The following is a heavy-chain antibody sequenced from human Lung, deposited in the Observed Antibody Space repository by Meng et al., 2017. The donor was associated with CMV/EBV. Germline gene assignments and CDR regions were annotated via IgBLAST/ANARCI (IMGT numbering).Heavy chain of an antibody. D-gene: IGHD3-22*01. Sequence: ASXXVSXKASGYTFIGYDLHWVRQAPGQGLEWMGWINPKSGGTNYAQRFQGRVTMTRDTSINTVYMELRRLRSDDTAVYFCEKSLYTNYYSTYYGLDVWGQGTXVTVSS. CDR2: INPKSGGT. CDR1: GYTFIGYD. V-gene: IGHV1-2*02. J-gene: IGHJ6*02. CDR3: EKSLYTNYYSTYYGLDV.